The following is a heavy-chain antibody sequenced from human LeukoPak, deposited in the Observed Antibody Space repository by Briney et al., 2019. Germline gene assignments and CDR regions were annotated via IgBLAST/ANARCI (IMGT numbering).Heavy chain of an antibody. CDR1: GGSISTSTYC. CDR3: ARHPSSAWHADY. D-gene: IGHD6-25*01. Sequence: PSETLSLTCTVSGGSISTSTYCWGWIRQPPGKGLEWIGSISYSGTTYYNPSLKSRVTISVDTSNNQFSLRLTSVTAADTAVYFCARHPSSAWHADYWGLGNLVTVSS. V-gene: IGHV4-39*01. J-gene: IGHJ4*01. CDR2: ISYSGTT.